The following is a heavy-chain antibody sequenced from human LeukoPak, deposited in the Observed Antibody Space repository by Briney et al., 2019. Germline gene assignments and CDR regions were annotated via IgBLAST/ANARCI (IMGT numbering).Heavy chain of an antibody. CDR1: GGTFSSYA. V-gene: IGHV1-69*05. D-gene: IGHD2-21*02. CDR2: IIPIFGTA. CDR3: ARERGDYVSLNFDY. Sequence: ASVKVSCKASGGTFSSYAISWVRQAPGQGLEWMGGIIPIFGTANYAQKFQGRVTITTDESTSTAYMELSSLRTEDTAVYYCARERGDYVSLNFDYWGQGTLVTFSS. J-gene: IGHJ4*02.